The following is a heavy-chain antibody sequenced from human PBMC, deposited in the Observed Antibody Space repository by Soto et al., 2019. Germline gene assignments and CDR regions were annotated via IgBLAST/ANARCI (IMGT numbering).Heavy chain of an antibody. CDR1: GYTSTSYG. D-gene: IGHD1-1*01. CDR2: INANSGNT. J-gene: IGHJ6*03. Sequence: ASVKVSCKASGYTSTSYGRSWVRQAPGQGLEWMGMINANSGNTSYAQKLQGRVTMTTDTSTSTVYMELSSLRSEDTAVYYCARAPYNWNDEDYYYMDVWGKGTTVTVSS. V-gene: IGHV1-18*01. CDR3: ARAPYNWNDEDYYYMDV.